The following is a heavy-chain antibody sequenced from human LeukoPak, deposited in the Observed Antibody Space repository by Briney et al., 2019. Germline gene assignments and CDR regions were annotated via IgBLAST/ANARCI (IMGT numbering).Heavy chain of an antibody. CDR1: GYTFSGYA. CDR3: ARGIWSATRVDYYLDN. J-gene: IGHJ4*02. Sequence: ASVKVSCKASGYTFSGYAIHWVRQAPGQRFEWMGWINAGNGHTKYSQDFQGRVTITRDSSANIVYMDVSSLTSEDTAVYYCARGIWSATRVDYYLDNWGRGTLVTVSS. D-gene: IGHD5-24*01. CDR2: INAGNGHT. V-gene: IGHV1-3*01.